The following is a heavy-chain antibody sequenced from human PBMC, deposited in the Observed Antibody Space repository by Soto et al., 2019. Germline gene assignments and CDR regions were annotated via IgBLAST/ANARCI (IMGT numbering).Heavy chain of an antibody. J-gene: IGHJ6*01. CDR1: GGSITSSY. CDR2: IYDTGISGYTPST. CDR3: ARGEDAFFYYGLDV. V-gene: IGHV4-59*01. Sequence: TSETLSLTCTVSGGSITSSYWRCIRRPPWKGLEWIAYIYDTGISGYTPSTSYNPSLKSRVTMSVDTSKSQFSLKLTSVTAADTAVYYCARGEDAFFYYGLDVWGQGITVTVSS.